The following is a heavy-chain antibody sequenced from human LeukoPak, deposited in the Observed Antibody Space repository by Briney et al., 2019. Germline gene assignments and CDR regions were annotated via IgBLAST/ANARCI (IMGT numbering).Heavy chain of an antibody. D-gene: IGHD1-26*01. CDR1: GFTFSSYS. J-gene: IGHJ4*02. Sequence: QSGGSLRLSCAASGFTFSSYSMNWVRQAPGKGLEWVSYISSSSSTIYYADSVKGRFTISRDNAKNSLYLQMNSLRAEDTAVYYCARDNGIVGATFDYWGQGTLVTVSS. V-gene: IGHV3-48*01. CDR3: ARDNGIVGATFDY. CDR2: ISSSSSTI.